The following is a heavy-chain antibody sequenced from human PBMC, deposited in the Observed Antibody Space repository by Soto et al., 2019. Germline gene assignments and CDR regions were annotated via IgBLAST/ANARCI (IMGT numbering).Heavy chain of an antibody. D-gene: IGHD6-19*01. V-gene: IGHV4-59*01. J-gene: IGHJ4*02. CDR1: GGSISWSY. CDR3: ARSVAVPGAHIDY. Sequence: PSETLSLTCIVPGGSISWSYWSWIRQSPGKGLEWLGYVYYTGSTNYSPSLRSRVSISVDTSKNEFSLRLSSVTAADTAVYFCARSVAVPGAHIDYWGQGTQVTVSS. CDR2: VYYTGST.